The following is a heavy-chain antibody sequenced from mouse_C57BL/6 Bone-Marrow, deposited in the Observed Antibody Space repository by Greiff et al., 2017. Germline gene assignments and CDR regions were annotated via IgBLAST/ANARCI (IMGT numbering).Heavy chain of an antibody. CDR1: GFTFSSYG. Sequence: EVQGVESGGDLVKPGGSLKLSCAASGFTFSSYGMSWVRQTPDKRLEWVATISSGGSYTYYPDSVKGRFTISRDNAKNTLYLQMSSLKSEDTAMYYGARRGHYYGSRNWYFDVWGTGTTVTVSS. CDR3: ARRGHYYGSRNWYFDV. V-gene: IGHV5-6*01. D-gene: IGHD1-1*01. J-gene: IGHJ1*03. CDR2: ISSGGSYT.